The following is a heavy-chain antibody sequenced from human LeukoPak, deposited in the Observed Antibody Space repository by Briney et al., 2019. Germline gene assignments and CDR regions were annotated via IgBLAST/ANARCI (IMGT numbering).Heavy chain of an antibody. Sequence: RGSLRLSCAASGFTVSSNYMSWVRQAPGKGLEWVSVIYSGGSTYYADSVKGRFTISRDNSKNTLYLQMNSLRAEDTAVYYCAGRSSEYYYYYYMDVWGKGTTVTVSS. CDR1: GFTVSSNY. CDR2: IYSGGST. D-gene: IGHD2-15*01. CDR3: AGRSSEYYYYYYMDV. V-gene: IGHV3-53*01. J-gene: IGHJ6*03.